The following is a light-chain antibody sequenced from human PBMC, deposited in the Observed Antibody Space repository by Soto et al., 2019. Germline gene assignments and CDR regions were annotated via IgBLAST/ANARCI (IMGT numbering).Light chain of an antibody. Sequence: EIVLTQSPGTLSLSPGERATLSCRASQSVSSGHLAWYQQKPGQAPRLLIYGVSSTATGIPDRFSGSGSGTDFALTISRLEPEDFAVYYCQQYGSSPWTFGQGNKVEI. CDR2: GVS. V-gene: IGKV3-20*01. CDR1: QSVSSGH. CDR3: QQYGSSPWT. J-gene: IGKJ1*01.